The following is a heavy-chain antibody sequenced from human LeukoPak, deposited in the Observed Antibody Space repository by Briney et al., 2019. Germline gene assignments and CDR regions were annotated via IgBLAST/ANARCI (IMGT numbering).Heavy chain of an antibody. CDR3: AKSNGYGLVDI. V-gene: IGHV4-39*07. CDR2: IFYSGST. Sequence: TSSETLSLTCSVSDDSITMYYWTWIRQPPGKGLEWIGNIFYSGSTYYSPSLRSRVTISLDTSRNQFSLKLNSVTAADTAVYYCAKSNGYGLVDIWGQGTMVTVSS. CDR1: DDSITMYY. J-gene: IGHJ3*02. D-gene: IGHD3-10*01.